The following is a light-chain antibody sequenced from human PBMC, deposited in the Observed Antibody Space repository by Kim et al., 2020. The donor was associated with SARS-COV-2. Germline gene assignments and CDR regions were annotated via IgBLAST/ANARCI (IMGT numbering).Light chain of an antibody. CDR1: QSLSSN. Sequence: EIVMAQSPATLSVSPGERATLSCRASQSLSSNLAWYQQKPGQAPRLLIYATSTRDTGIPDRFSGSGSGTEFTLAISSLQSEDFAVYYCQQYSNWPWTFGQGTKVDIK. J-gene: IGKJ1*01. CDR3: QQYSNWPWT. V-gene: IGKV3-15*01. CDR2: ATS.